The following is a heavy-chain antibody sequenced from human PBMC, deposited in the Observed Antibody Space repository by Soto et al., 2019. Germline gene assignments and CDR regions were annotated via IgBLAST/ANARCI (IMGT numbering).Heavy chain of an antibody. CDR2: IFHSGSS. CDR1: NDSIRSDNW. J-gene: IGHJ4*02. CDR3: ARLLIVRGTLGYYDY. Sequence: QVHLQESGPGLVKPSETLSLTCSVSNDSIRSDNWRSWVRQPPGKGLEWIGEIFHSGSSNNNPSLKSRVTLSVDKTKNGFSLQLTSVTAADTAVYYCARLLIVRGTLGYYDYWGQGTLVTVSS. V-gene: IGHV4-4*02. D-gene: IGHD3-10*02.